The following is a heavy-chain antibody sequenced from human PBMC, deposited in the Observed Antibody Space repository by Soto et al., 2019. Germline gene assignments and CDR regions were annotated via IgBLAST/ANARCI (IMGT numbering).Heavy chain of an antibody. D-gene: IGHD4-17*01. CDR1: GFTVTKFY. V-gene: IGHV3-66*01. CDR3: ARYGDGFYGMDV. J-gene: IGHJ6*02. Sequence: VPVVESGGGLVQPGGSLRLSCAASGFTVTKFYITWVRQAPGKGLEWVSVIYSTGVTDSADSVKGRFSISRDNSKNTVYLQMSSLRADDTAVYYCARYGDGFYGMDVWGQGTTVTVSS. CDR2: IYSTGVT.